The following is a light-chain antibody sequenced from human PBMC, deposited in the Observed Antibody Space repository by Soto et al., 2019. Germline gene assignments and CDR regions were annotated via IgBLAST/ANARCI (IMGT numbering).Light chain of an antibody. CDR1: QSVSSSF. CDR2: GAS. J-gene: IGKJ2*01. Sequence: LTQSPGTLSLSPGERATLSCRASQSVSSSFLAWYQQKPGQAPRLLIYGASSRATGIPDRFSGSGSGTDFTLTISRLEPEDFAVYYCQQYGSSLYTFGQGTKLEIK. V-gene: IGKV3-20*01. CDR3: QQYGSSLYT.